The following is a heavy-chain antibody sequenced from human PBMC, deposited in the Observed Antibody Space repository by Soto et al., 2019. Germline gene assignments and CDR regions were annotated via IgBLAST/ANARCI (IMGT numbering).Heavy chain of an antibody. CDR3: ARRGISYYFYTLAV. J-gene: IGHJ6*02. CDR2: ISAYNGNT. CDR1: GYTFTSYG. V-gene: IGHV1-18*01. Sequence: GASVKVSCKASGYTFTSYGISWVRQAPGQGLEWMGWISAYNGNTNYAQKLQGRVTMTTDTSTSTAYMELRSLRSDDTAVYYCARRGISYYFYTLAVWGQGTTVTVSS. D-gene: IGHD1-20*01.